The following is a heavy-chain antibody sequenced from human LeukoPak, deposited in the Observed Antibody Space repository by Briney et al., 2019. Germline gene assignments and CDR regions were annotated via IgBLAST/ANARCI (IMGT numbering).Heavy chain of an antibody. CDR3: ARNLKAVARYDYYGMYV. D-gene: IGHD6-19*01. V-gene: IGHV3-33*01. CDR1: GFTFSSYV. J-gene: IGHJ6*02. CDR2: IRYDGSNK. Sequence: GGSLRLSCAASGFTFSSYVMHWVRQAPGKGLEWVAVIRYDGSNKYYADYVKGRFTISSNNSKSTLYLQMNSLRAEDTAVYYCARNLKAVARYDYYGMYVWGQGTTVTVSS.